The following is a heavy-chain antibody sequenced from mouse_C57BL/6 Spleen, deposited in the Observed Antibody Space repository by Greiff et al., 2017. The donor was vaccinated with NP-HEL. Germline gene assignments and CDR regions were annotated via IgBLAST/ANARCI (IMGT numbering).Heavy chain of an antibody. V-gene: IGHV1-5*01. Sequence: EVQLQQSGTVLARPGASVKMSCKTSGYTFTSYWMHWVKQRPGQRLEWIGAIYPGNSDTSYNQKFKGKAKLTAVTSASTAYMELSSLTNEDSAVYYCTIQSNWERAWFAYWGQGTLVTVSA. CDR2: IYPGNSDT. J-gene: IGHJ3*01. CDR1: GYTFTSYW. D-gene: IGHD4-1*01. CDR3: TIQSNWERAWFAY.